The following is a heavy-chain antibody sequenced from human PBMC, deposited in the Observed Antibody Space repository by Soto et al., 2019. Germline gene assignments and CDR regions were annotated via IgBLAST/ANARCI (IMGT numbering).Heavy chain of an antibody. J-gene: IGHJ6*02. CDR2: IIPIFGTA. CDR1: GGTFSSYA. Sequence: GASVKVSCKASGGTFSSYAISCVRQAPGQGLEWMGGIIPIFGTANYAQKFQGRVTITADESTSTAYMELSSLRSEDTAVYYCARDTRGLRFLEWLPSGDYYYGMDVWGQGTTVTVSS. V-gene: IGHV1-69*13. CDR3: ARDTRGLRFLEWLPSGDYYYGMDV. D-gene: IGHD3-3*01.